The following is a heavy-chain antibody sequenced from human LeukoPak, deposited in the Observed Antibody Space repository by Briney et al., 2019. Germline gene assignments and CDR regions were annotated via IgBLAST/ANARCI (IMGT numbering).Heavy chain of an antibody. CDR1: GFTFNDYG. CDR2: ITGSGGRT. V-gene: IGHV3-23*01. CDR3: AKDHCGGDCYPYYYAMDV. Sequence: GGSLRLSCTASGFTFNDYGMHWVRQAPGKGLEWVSGITGSGGRTYYADSVKGRFTISRDNSKNTLDLQMNSLRAEDTAVYYCAKDHCGGDCYPYYYAMDVWGQGTTVTVSS. D-gene: IGHD2-21*02. J-gene: IGHJ6*02.